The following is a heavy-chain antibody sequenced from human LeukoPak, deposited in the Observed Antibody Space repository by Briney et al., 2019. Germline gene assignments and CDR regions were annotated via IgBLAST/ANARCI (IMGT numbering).Heavy chain of an antibody. CDR1: GFTFSSYW. CDR2: IKQDGSEK. J-gene: IGHJ4*02. D-gene: IGHD6-19*01. V-gene: IGHV3-7*01. CDR3: ARARRGWTYYFDY. Sequence: GGSLRLSCAASGFTFSSYWMSWVRQAPGKGLEWVANIKQDGSEKYYVDSVKGRFTISRDNAKNSLYLQMNSLRAEDTAVYYCARARRGWTYYFDYWGQGTLVTVSS.